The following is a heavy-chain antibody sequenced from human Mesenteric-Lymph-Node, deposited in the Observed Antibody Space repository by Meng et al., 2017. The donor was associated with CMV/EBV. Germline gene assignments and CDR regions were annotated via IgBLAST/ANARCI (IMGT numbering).Heavy chain of an antibody. CDR1: RVSVGSSDFY. Sequence: LRLSCTVSRVSVGSSDFYWRWVRQPPGKGLESIRTIFYTGNTWYNPSRQSRVIISSDTSNNQFSLRLSSVTAADTAVYYCARLQTASARGSGFDHWGQGALVTVSS. D-gene: IGHD3-10*01. CDR2: IFYTGNT. CDR3: ARLQTASARGSGFDH. J-gene: IGHJ4*02. V-gene: IGHV4-31*03.